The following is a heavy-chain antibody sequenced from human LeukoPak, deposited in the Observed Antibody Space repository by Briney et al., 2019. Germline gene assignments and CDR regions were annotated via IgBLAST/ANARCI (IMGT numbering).Heavy chain of an antibody. J-gene: IGHJ3*01. D-gene: IGHD3-22*01. CDR1: GFTFSDYY. CDR3: ARDHHRRLYDSQARDTFDV. Sequence: GGSLRLSCAASGFTFSDYYMTWIRQAPGKGLEWVSSISSSSSYIYYADSVKGRFTISRDNAKNSLYLQMNSLRAEDTAVYYCARDHHRRLYDSQARDTFDVWGQGTVVTVSS. CDR2: ISSSSSYI. V-gene: IGHV3-11*06.